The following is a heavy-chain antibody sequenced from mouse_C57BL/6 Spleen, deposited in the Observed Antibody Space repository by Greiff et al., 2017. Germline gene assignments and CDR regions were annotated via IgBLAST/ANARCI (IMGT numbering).Heavy chain of an antibody. Sequence: VQLQQSGAELVRPGTSVKVSCKASGYAFTNYLIEWVKQRPGQGLEWIGVINPGSGGTNYNEKFKGKATLTADKSSSTAYMQLSSLTSEDSAVYFCARSGYGYGDWYFDVWGTGTTVTVSS. CDR2: INPGSGGT. CDR3: ARSGYGYGDWYFDV. J-gene: IGHJ1*03. CDR1: GYAFTNYL. V-gene: IGHV1-54*01. D-gene: IGHD2-2*01.